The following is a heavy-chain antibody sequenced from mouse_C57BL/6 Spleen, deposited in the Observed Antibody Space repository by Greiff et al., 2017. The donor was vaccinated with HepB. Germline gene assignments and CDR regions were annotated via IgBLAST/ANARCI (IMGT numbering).Heavy chain of an antibody. J-gene: IGHJ4*01. CDR3: ASNYGSSYAGGVMDY. CDR2: ISSGSSTI. D-gene: IGHD1-1*01. CDR1: GFTFSDYG. V-gene: IGHV5-17*01. Sequence: EVTLVESGGGLVKPGGSLKLSCAASGFTFSDYGMHWVRQAPEKGLEWVAYISSGSSTIYYADTVKGRFTISRDNAKNTLFLQMTSLRSEDTAMYYCASNYGSSYAGGVMDYWVQGTSVTVAS.